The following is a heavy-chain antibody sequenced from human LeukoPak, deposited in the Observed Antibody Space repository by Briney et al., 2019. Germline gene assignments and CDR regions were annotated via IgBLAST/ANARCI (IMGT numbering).Heavy chain of an antibody. V-gene: IGHV5-51*01. CDR3: ARLYTRLTRSIWGYFDP. CDR2: IYPGDSHT. D-gene: IGHD3-16*01. J-gene: IGHJ5*02. Sequence: GESLKISCKGSGYSFGTYWIGWVRQMPGKGLEWMGIIYPGDSHTRYSPSFQGQVTISADKSTSTAYLQWNSLKSSGTAIYYCARLYTRLTRSIWGYFDPWGQGTLVTVSS. CDR1: GYSFGTYW.